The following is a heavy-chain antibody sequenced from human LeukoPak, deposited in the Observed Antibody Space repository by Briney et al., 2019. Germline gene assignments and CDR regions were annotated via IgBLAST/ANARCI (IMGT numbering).Heavy chain of an antibody. CDR2: INWNGGST. Sequence: GGSLRLSCAASGFTFDDYGMSWVRQAPGKGLEWVSGINWNGGSTGYADSVKGRFTISRDNAKNSLYLQMNNLRAEDTALYYCARGVLGYDYVWGSYRPPNYYYYYYYMDVWGKGTTVTVSS. CDR1: GFTFDDYG. V-gene: IGHV3-20*04. CDR3: ARGVLGYDYVWGSYRPPNYYYYYYYMDV. D-gene: IGHD3-16*02. J-gene: IGHJ6*03.